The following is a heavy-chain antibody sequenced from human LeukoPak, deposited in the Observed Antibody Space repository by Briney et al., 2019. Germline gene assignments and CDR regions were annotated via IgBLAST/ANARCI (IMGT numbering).Heavy chain of an antibody. V-gene: IGHV4-4*02. Sequence: SGTLSLTCAVSSGSIFNSNWWSWVRQPPGKGLEWIGQIFHSGSTSYSPSLKSRVTISVDKCKNQFSLKLTSVTAADTAVYYCVCGVVTAIFDYWGQGTLVTVSS. CDR2: IFHSGST. CDR1: SGSIFNSNW. J-gene: IGHJ4*02. CDR3: VCGVVTAIFDY. D-gene: IGHD2-21*02.